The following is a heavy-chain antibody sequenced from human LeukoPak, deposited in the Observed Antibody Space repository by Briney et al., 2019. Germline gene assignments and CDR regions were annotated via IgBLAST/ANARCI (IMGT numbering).Heavy chain of an antibody. J-gene: IGHJ3*02. Sequence: GGSLRLSCAASGFNFDDYGMSWVRQGRGKGLEWVAGINWNGGATAHADSVKGGFTIYRDKAKNSMYLQVNSLRADETALYDCAKGHLATALQLAFYIWGQGTMVTVSS. CDR3: AKGHLATALQLAFYI. CDR1: GFNFDDYG. V-gene: IGHV3-20*01. D-gene: IGHD6-13*01. CDR2: INWNGGAT.